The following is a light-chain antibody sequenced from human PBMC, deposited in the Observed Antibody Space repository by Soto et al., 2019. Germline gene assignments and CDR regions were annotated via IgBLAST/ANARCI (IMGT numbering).Light chain of an antibody. CDR2: GNS. V-gene: IGLV1-40*01. CDR1: SSNIGAGYD. Sequence: QAVVTQPPSVSGAPGQRVTISCTGSSSNIGAGYDVHWYQQLPGTAPKLLIYGNSNRPSGVPDRFSGSKSGTSASLAITGLQAEDEADYYCQSYDSSLRGVVFGGGTNLTVL. J-gene: IGLJ2*01. CDR3: QSYDSSLRGVV.